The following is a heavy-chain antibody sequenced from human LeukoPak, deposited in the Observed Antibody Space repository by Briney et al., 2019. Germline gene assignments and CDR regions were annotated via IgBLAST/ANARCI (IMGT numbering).Heavy chain of an antibody. CDR3: TTGRDAYKSGY. V-gene: IGHV3-66*01. CDR2: IYAGGDT. Sequence: GGSLRLSCAASGFTFNVYNMNWVRQAPGKGLEWVSTIYAGGDTFYADSVQGRFTISRDNSKNTLYFQMNSLRAEDTAVYYCTTGRDAYKSGYWGQGTLVTVSS. CDR1: GFTFNVYN. D-gene: IGHD5-24*01. J-gene: IGHJ4*02.